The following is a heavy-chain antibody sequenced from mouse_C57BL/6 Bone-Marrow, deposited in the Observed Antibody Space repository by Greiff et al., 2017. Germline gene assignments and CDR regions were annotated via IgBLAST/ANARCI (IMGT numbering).Heavy chain of an antibody. D-gene: IGHD1-1*01. Sequence: EVKVEESGGGLVQPGGSLKLSCAASGFTFSDYYMYWVRQTPEKRLEWVAYISNGGGSTYYPDTVKGRFTISRDNAKNTLYLQMSRLKSEDTAMYYCARQANYYGSSYGDFDVWGTGTTVTVSS. V-gene: IGHV5-12*01. CDR3: ARQANYYGSSYGDFDV. J-gene: IGHJ1*03. CDR1: GFTFSDYY. CDR2: ISNGGGST.